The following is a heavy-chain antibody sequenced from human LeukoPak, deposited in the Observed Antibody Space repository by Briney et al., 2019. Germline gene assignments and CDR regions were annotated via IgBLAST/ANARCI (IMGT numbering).Heavy chain of an antibody. Sequence: GGSLRLSCAASGFAFISSEMNWVRQAPGKGLEWVSHINSGGTTMYNADAVKGRFTISRDSAKNSLYLQMNNLRAEDTAVYYCTREAVTQSIYSGYDAFDIWGRGTMVTVSS. CDR1: GFAFISSE. CDR2: INSGGTTM. J-gene: IGHJ3*02. CDR3: TREAVTQSIYSGYDAFDI. V-gene: IGHV3-48*03. D-gene: IGHD5-12*01.